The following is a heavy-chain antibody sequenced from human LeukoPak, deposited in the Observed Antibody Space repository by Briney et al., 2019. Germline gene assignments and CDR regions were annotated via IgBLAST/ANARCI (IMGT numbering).Heavy chain of an antibody. V-gene: IGHV1-18*01. CDR3: ARVESWEHSGSSQDVFDI. D-gene: IGHD1-26*01. Sequence: ASVKVSCKASGGTFSSYGISWVRQAPGQGLEWMGWISAYNGNTNYAQRLQGRVTMTTDTSTSTAYMELRSLRSDDTAIYYCARVESWEHSGSSQDVFDIWGQGTVVTVSS. J-gene: IGHJ3*02. CDR2: ISAYNGNT. CDR1: GGTFSSYG.